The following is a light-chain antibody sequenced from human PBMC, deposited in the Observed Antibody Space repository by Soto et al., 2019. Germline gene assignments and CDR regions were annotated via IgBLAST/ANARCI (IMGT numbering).Light chain of an antibody. J-gene: IGKJ4*01. Sequence: EIVLTQSPGTLSLSPGERATLSCRASQSVSNNLAWYQQKPGQAPRLLIYGASTRATGIPARFSGSGSGTEFTLTISSLQSEDFAVYYCQQYNYWPPLTFGGGTKVEI. CDR1: QSVSNN. CDR3: QQYNYWPPLT. V-gene: IGKV3-15*01. CDR2: GAS.